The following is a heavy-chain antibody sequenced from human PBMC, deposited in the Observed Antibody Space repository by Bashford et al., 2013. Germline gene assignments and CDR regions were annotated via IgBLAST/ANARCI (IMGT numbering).Heavy chain of an antibody. CDR3: AIQGTRGHSGYDYRWFDP. CDR2: IHSGGAT. D-gene: IGHD5-12*01. Sequence: VRQASREGGVEWVALIHSGGATNFADSVRGRFTLTRDNSLNTLYLQMNSLRVEDTAVYYCAIQGTRGHSGYDYRWFDPWGQETLVTVSS. V-gene: IGHV3-53*01. J-gene: IGHJ5*02.